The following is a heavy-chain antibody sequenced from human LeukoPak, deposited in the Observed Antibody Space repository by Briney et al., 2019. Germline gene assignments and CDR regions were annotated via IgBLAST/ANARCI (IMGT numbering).Heavy chain of an antibody. CDR3: ARVVGATTVIDY. CDR2: IYHSGST. CDR1: GGSISSSSYY. V-gene: IGHV4-39*07. D-gene: IGHD1-26*01. Sequence: PSETLSLTCTVSGGSISSSSYYWGWIRQPPGKGLEWIGSIYHSGSTYYSPSLKSRVTISVDTSKNQFSLKLYSVTAADTAVYYCARVVGATTVIDYWGQGTLVTVSS. J-gene: IGHJ4*02.